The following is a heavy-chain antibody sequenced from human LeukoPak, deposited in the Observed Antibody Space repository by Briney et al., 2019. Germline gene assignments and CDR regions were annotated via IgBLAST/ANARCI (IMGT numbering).Heavy chain of an antibody. CDR3: ARPNTEATGYYFDY. V-gene: IGHV1-18*01. CDR1: GYTFISYG. J-gene: IGHJ4*02. CDR2: IDTYRGST. Sequence: ASVKVSFKASGYTFISYGVSWVRQAPGQGLEWMGWIDTYRGSTNYAENLQGRVTVTTDTSTSTVYMELRSLRSDDTAVYYCARPNTEATGYYFDYWGQGTLVTVSS. D-gene: IGHD1-1*01.